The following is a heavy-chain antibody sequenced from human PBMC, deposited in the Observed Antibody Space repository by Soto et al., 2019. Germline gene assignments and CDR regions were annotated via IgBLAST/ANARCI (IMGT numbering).Heavy chain of an antibody. D-gene: IGHD2-2*01. J-gene: IGHJ6*02. Sequence: ASVKVSCKASGYTFTNYAIIWVRQAPGQGLEWMGWISAYNGNTKYAQKFQGRVTMTTDTSTSTAYMELRSLRSDDTAVYYCARALWDCMITSCYGEYYYGMDVWG. CDR2: ISAYNGNT. CDR3: ARALWDCMITSCYGEYYYGMDV. V-gene: IGHV1-18*01. CDR1: GYTFTNYA.